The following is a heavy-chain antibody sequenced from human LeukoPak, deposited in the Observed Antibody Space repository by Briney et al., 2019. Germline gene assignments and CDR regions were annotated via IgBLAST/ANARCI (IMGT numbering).Heavy chain of an antibody. CDR2: IRYDGSNK. CDR3: AKDSYYDYVWGSYRPPMGFDY. CDR1: GFTFSSHG. J-gene: IGHJ4*02. V-gene: IGHV3-30*02. Sequence: GGSLRLSCAASGFTFSSHGMHWVRQAPGKGLEWVAFIRYDGSNKYYADSVKGRFTISRDNSKNTLYLQMNSLRAEDTAVYYCAKDSYYDYVWGSYRPPMGFDYWGQGTLVTVSS. D-gene: IGHD3-16*02.